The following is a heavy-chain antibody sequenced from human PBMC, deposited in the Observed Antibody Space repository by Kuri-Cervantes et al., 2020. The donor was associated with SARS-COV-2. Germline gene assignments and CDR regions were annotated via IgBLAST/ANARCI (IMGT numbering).Heavy chain of an antibody. J-gene: IGHJ4*02. CDR3: ARGLRGGSLDY. D-gene: IGHD2-15*01. CDR2: IYYSGST. Sequence: SETLSLTCTVSGGSISSYYWSWIRQPPGKGLEWTGYIYYSGSTNYNPSLKSRVTISVDTSKNQFSLKLSSVTAADTAVYYCARGLRGGSLDYWGQGTLVTVSS. CDR1: GGSISSYY. V-gene: IGHV4-59*01.